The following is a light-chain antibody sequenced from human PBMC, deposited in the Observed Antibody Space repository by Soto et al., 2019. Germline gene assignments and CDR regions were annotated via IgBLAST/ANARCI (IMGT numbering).Light chain of an antibody. J-gene: IGKJ5*01. CDR2: GAS. V-gene: IGKV3-15*01. CDR3: QQYTDWPPRIT. CDR1: QSVRNN. Sequence: DIVMTQSPATLSVSSGERATLSCRASQSVRNNLAWYQQKPGQAPRLLIYGASTRATGIPARFSGSGSGTEFTLTISSLQSQDFAVYYCQQYTDWPPRITFGQGTRLEIK.